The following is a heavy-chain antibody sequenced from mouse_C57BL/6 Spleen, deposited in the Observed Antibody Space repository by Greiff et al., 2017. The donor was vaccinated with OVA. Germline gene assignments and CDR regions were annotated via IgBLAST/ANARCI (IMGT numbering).Heavy chain of an antibody. CDR2: IDPTSGGT. D-gene: IGHD1-1*01. J-gene: IGHJ4*01. CDR1: GYTFTSYW. Sequence: QVQLQQPGAELVKPGASVKLSCKASGYTFTSYWMHWVKQRPGRGLEWIGRIDPTSGGTKYNEKFKSKATLTVGKPSSTADMQLSRQTSEDSAVYDCASEDVTRFITTVVATDYARDYWGQGTSVTVSA. CDR3: ASEDVTRFITTVVATDYARDY. V-gene: IGHV1-72*01.